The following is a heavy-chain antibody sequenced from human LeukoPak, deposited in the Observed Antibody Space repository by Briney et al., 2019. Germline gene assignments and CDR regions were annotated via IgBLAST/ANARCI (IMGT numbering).Heavy chain of an antibody. D-gene: IGHD6-13*01. V-gene: IGHV3-15*01. J-gene: IGHJ4*02. Sequence: GGSLRLSCAASTFTFTNAWMNWGRPAPGKGLEWGVRIKRNTDGGTTDYAAPLKGRFTISRDDSKNTLYLQMDSLRTEDTAVYYCTTDSSAAEWVGDYWGQGTLVTVSP. CDR3: TTDSSAAEWVGDY. CDR1: TFTFTNAW. CDR2: IKRNTDGGTT.